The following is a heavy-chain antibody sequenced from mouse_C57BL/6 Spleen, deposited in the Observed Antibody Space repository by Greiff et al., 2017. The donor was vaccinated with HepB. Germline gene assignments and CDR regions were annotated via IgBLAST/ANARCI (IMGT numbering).Heavy chain of an antibody. D-gene: IGHD1-1*01. CDR2: IYPRSGNT. J-gene: IGHJ4*01. V-gene: IGHV1-81*01. CDR1: GYTFTSYG. Sequence: VKLMESGAELARPGASVKLSCKASGYTFTSYGISWVKQRTGQGLEWIGEIYPRSGNTYYNEKFKGKATLTADKSSSTAYMELRSLTSEDSAVYFCARWSSPYAMDYWGQGTSVTVSS. CDR3: ARWSSPYAMDY.